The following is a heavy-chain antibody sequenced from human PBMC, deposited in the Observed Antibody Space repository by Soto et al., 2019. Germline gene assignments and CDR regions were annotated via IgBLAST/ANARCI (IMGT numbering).Heavy chain of an antibody. CDR1: GFTFCTYA. CDR2: IYYDGSNR. J-gene: IGHJ4*01. D-gene: IGHD2-8*01. Sequence: GGSLRLSCAASGFTFCTYAMHWVRQAPGKGLEWVAVIYYDGSNRYYGDAVKGRYTISRDNSKSTLYLQMSSLRAEDTAVYYCARAFCTNVVCYYFFDYWGHGTLVTVSS. V-gene: IGHV3-33*01. CDR3: ARAFCTNVVCYYFFDY.